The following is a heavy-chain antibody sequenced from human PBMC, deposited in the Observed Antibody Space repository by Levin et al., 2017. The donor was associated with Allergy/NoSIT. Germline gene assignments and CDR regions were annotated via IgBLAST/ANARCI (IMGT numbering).Heavy chain of an antibody. D-gene: IGHD3-22*01. J-gene: IGHJ4*02. CDR2: IIPIFGTA. Sequence: SVKVSCKASGGTFSSYAISWVRQAPGQGLEWMGGIIPIFGTANYAQKFQGRVTITADKSTSTAYMELSSLRSEDTAVYYCAREYYYDSSGYSYFDYWGQGTLVTVSS. V-gene: IGHV1-69*06. CDR3: AREYYYDSSGYSYFDY. CDR1: GGTFSSYA.